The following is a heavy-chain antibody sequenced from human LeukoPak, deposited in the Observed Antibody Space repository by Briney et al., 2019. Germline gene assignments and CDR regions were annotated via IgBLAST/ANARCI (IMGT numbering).Heavy chain of an antibody. CDR3: AIDLSFGAPYNWFDP. CDR1: GFTFNNNW. Sequence: HPGGSLRLSCVASGFTFNNNWMHWVRQAPGKGLVWVSRINNDGSTTSYADSVKGRFTISRDNAEYTLYLQMYNLRAEDTAVYYCAIDLSFGAPYNWFDPWGQGTLVTVSS. V-gene: IGHV3-74*01. J-gene: IGHJ5*02. D-gene: IGHD3-10*01. CDR2: INNDGSTT.